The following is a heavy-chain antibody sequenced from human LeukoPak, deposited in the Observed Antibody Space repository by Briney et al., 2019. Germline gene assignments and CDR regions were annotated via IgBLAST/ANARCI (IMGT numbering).Heavy chain of an antibody. CDR3: AKAYSGSFGVFDY. J-gene: IGHJ4*02. D-gene: IGHD1-26*01. Sequence: GGSPRLSCAASGFTFSSYGMHWVRQAPGKGLEWVAVIWYDGSNKYYADFVKGRFTISRDNSKNTLYLQMNSLRAEDTAVYYCAKAYSGSFGVFDYWGQGTLATVSS. CDR1: GFTFSSYG. V-gene: IGHV3-33*06. CDR2: IWYDGSNK.